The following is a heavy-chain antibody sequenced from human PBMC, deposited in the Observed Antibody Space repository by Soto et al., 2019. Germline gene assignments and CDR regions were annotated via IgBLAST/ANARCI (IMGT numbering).Heavy chain of an antibody. D-gene: IGHD6-6*01. V-gene: IGHV5-51*01. J-gene: IGHJ4*02. CDR1: GYSFTGYW. Sequence: GESLKISCNGSGYSFTGYWIGWVRQMPGKGLEWMGIIYPGDSDTRYSPSFQGQVTISADKSISTAYLQWSSLKASDTAMYYCATTSSSSSGYFHYWGQGTLVTVYS. CDR3: ATTSSSSSGYFHY. CDR2: IYPGDSDT.